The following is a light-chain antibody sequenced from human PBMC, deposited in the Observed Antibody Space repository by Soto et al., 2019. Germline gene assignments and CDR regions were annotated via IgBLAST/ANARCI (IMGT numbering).Light chain of an antibody. CDR2: KVS. CDR3: MQATQCSWT. CDR1: QSLVHDDGNTY. Sequence: DIVMSQTPLSSPVTLGQAASISCRSSQSLVHDDGNTYLSWFQQRPGQPPRLLIYKVSDRFSGVPDRFSVSGAGTDFTLTISRVEAEDVGVYYFMQATQCSWTFGQGTQVEI. J-gene: IGKJ1*01. V-gene: IGKV2-24*01.